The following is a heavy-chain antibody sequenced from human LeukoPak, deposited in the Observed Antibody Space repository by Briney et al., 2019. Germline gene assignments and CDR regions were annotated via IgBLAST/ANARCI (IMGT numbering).Heavy chain of an antibody. CDR2: TYYRSKWYS. CDR3: SGATHYYHAMDV. D-gene: IGHD2-15*01. CDR1: GDSVSSNSAT. Sequence: SQTLSLTYAISGDSVSSNSATWNWIRQSPSRGLEWLGRTYYRSKWYSDYAVSVKSRIIINPDTSKNQFSLQLDSVTPEDTAVYYCSGATHYYHAMDVWGQGTTVTVSS. J-gene: IGHJ6*02. V-gene: IGHV6-1*01.